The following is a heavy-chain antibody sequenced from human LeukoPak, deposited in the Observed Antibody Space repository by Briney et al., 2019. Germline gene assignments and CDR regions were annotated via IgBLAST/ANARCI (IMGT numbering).Heavy chain of an antibody. V-gene: IGHV4-34*01. CDR3: ARGRDWGRNFDY. CDR2: INHSGST. D-gene: IGHD7-27*01. Sequence: SETLSLTCAVYGGSFSGYYWSWIRQPPGKGLEWIGEINHSGSTNYNPSLKSRVTISVDTSKNQFSLNLSSVTAADTAVYYCARGRDWGRNFDYWGQGTLVTVSS. J-gene: IGHJ4*02. CDR1: GGSFSGYY.